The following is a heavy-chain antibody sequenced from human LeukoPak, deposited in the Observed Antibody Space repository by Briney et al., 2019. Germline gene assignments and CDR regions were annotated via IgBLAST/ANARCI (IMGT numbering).Heavy chain of an antibody. CDR2: SIPIFDRT. CDR3: SGDFKWHHDS. CDR1: GGTFGSYT. Sequence: ASVKVSCNASGGTFGSYTFNWVRQAPGQGLEWMGRSIPIFDRTNYAQNFQGRVTITADKSTTTVYMELTSLRSDDTAVYYCSGDFKWHHDSWGQGTLVTVSS. J-gene: IGHJ5*02. D-gene: IGHD3-16*01. V-gene: IGHV1-69*08.